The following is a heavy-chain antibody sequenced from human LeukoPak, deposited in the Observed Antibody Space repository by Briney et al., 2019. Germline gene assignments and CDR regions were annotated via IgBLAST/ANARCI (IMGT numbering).Heavy chain of an antibody. D-gene: IGHD2-21*01. CDR3: ARDREVMRHYYYYYMDV. CDR1: GGTFSSYA. V-gene: IGHV1-69*05. Sequence: SVKVSCKASGGTFSSYAISWVRQAPGQGLEWMGRIIPIFGTANYAQKFQGRVTITTDESRSTAYMELSSLRSEDTAVYYCARDREVMRHYYYYYMDVWGKGTTVTVSS. CDR2: IIPIFGTA. J-gene: IGHJ6*03.